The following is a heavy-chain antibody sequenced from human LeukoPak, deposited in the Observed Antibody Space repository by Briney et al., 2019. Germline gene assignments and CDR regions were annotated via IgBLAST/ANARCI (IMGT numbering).Heavy chain of an antibody. CDR3: AKDGVSYGPYFDY. Sequence: PGGSLRLSCAASGFTFSSYGMSWVRQAPGKGLEWVSAISGSGGSTYYAGSVKGRFTISRDNSKNTLYLQMNSLRAEDTAVYYCAKDGVSYGPYFDYWGQGTLVTVSS. CDR2: ISGSGGST. V-gene: IGHV3-23*01. J-gene: IGHJ4*02. D-gene: IGHD3-3*01. CDR1: GFTFSSYG.